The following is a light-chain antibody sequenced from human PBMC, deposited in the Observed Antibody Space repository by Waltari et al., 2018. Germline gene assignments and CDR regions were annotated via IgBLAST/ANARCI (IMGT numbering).Light chain of an antibody. CDR1: SNDVGGYCY. CDR2: DVT. V-gene: IGLV2-11*01. CDR3: CSRAGDYTWL. Sequence: QSALTQPRSVSGTPGQSVTISCSGTSNDVGGYCYVSWFQQFPGKAPKLLIYDVTQRPSGVPDRFSASKSGNTASLTISGLQPEDEATYYCCSRAGDYTWLFGGGTKVTVL. J-gene: IGLJ2*01.